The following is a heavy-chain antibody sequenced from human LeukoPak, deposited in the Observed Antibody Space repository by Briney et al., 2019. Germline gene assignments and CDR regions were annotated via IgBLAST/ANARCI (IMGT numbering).Heavy chain of an antibody. CDR1: GYTFTGYY. Sequence: ASVKVSCKASGYTFTGYYMHWVRQAPGQGLEWMGWINPNSGGTNYAQKFQGRVTMTRDTSISTAYMELSRLRSDDTAVYYCARGRVAAAGQNYYYYYMDVWGKGTTVTVSS. V-gene: IGHV1-2*02. CDR3: ARGRVAAAGQNYYYYYMDV. CDR2: INPNSGGT. D-gene: IGHD6-13*01. J-gene: IGHJ6*03.